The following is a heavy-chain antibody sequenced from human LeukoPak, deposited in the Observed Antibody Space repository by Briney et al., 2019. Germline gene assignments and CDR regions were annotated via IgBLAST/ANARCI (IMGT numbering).Heavy chain of an antibody. J-gene: IGHJ5*02. CDR3: ARGPEAYCGGDCYSDWFDP. CDR1: GYTFTSYN. CDR2: MNPNSGNT. Sequence: GASVKVSCKASGYTFTSYNINWVRQATGQGLEWMGWMNPNSGNTGYAQKFQGRVTMTRNTSISTAYMELSSLRSEDTAVYYCARGPEAYCGGDCYSDWFDPWGQGTLVTVSS. V-gene: IGHV1-8*01. D-gene: IGHD2-21*02.